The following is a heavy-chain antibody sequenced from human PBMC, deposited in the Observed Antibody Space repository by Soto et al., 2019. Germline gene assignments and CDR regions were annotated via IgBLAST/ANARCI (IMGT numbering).Heavy chain of an antibody. CDR1: GFPFTTYG. J-gene: IGHJ4*02. CDR2: ISYDESNR. CDR3: VGGQYYFDY. Sequence: QVQLVESGGGVVQPGRSLRLSCAASGFPFTTYGMHWVREGPGKGLEWVAVISYDESNRYYADSVKGRFTISRDNSKNTLYLQMNDLRPKDTALYYCVGGQYYFDYRGQGTLVTVSS. V-gene: IGHV3-30*03. D-gene: IGHD3-10*01.